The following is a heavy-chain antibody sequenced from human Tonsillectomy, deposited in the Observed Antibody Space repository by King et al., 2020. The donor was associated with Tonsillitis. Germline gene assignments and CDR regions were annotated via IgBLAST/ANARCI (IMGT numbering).Heavy chain of an antibody. D-gene: IGHD3-10*01. J-gene: IGHJ4*02. CDR2: MNPNRGNT. V-gene: IGHV1-8*01. Sequence: INWVRQDTGQGLEWMGWMNPNRGNTGYAQKFHGRVTMTRNTSISTAYMELSSLKSEDTAVYYCARGLGTMRDYWGQGSLFTVSS. CDR3: ARGLGTMRDY.